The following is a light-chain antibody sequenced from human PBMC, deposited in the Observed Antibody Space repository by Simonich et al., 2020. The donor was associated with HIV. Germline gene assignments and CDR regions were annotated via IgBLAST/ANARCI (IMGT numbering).Light chain of an antibody. J-gene: IGKJ1*01. Sequence: EIVMTQSPATLSVSPGERATLSCRASQSVSNNLAWYQQKPGQAPRLLISGASTSATGFPARFSGSASGTEFTLTISSLQSEDFATYYCQQYYSFPRTFGQGTKVEIK. CDR2: GAS. CDR1: QSVSNN. V-gene: IGKV3-15*01. CDR3: QQYYSFPRT.